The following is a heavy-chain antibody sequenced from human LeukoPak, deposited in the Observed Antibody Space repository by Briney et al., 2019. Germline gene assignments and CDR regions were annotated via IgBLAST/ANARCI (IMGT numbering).Heavy chain of an antibody. CDR1: GFTFSSYA. CDR2: ISGSGGST. Sequence: GGSLRLSCAASGFTFSSYAMSWVRQAPGKGLEWVSAISGSGGSTYYADSVKGRFTISRDNSKNTLYLQMNSLRAEDTAVYYCAKDPGRGITMIVVVAFDYWGQGTLVTVSS. CDR3: AKDPGRGITMIVVVAFDY. J-gene: IGHJ4*02. D-gene: IGHD3-22*01. V-gene: IGHV3-23*01.